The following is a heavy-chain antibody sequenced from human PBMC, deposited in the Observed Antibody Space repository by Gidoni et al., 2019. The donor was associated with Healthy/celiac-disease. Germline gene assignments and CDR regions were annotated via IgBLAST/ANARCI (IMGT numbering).Heavy chain of an antibody. CDR2: IIPIFGTA. CDR3: AREKELERRNYFDY. CDR1: GSTFISYA. Sequence: GSTFISYAISWVRQAPGQGLEWMGGIIPIFGTANYAQKFQGRVTITADESTSTAYMELSSLRSEDTAVYYCAREKELERRNYFDYWGQGTLVTVSS. J-gene: IGHJ4*02. V-gene: IGHV1-69*01. D-gene: IGHD1-1*01.